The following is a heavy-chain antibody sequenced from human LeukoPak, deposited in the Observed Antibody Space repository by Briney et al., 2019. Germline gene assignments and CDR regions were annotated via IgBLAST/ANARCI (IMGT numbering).Heavy chain of an antibody. CDR2: ISAYNGNT. CDR1: GYTFTGYY. J-gene: IGHJ4*02. D-gene: IGHD3-10*01. V-gene: IGHV1-18*04. CDR3: ARDRNYYGSGSYPHVFDY. Sequence: VASVKVSCKASGYTFTGYYMHWVRQAPGQGLEWMGWISAYNGNTNYAQKLQGRVTMTTDTSTSTAYMELRSLRSDDTAVYYCARDRNYYGSGSYPHVFDYWGQGTLVTVSS.